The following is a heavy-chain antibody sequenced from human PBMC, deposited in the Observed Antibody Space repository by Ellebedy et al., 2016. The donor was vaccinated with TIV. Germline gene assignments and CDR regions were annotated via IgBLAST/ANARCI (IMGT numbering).Heavy chain of an antibody. V-gene: IGHV5-51*01. Sequence: GESLKISCKTSGYIFSNYWLGWVRQMPGRGLEWMGIIYPGDSDTRSSPSSEGQVTISADQSISTAYLQWSSLKAPDTAMYYCARHDYGGQGGLDFWGQGTLVTVSS. CDR2: IYPGDSDT. CDR1: GYIFSNYW. J-gene: IGHJ4*02. D-gene: IGHD4-17*01. CDR3: ARHDYGGQGGLDF.